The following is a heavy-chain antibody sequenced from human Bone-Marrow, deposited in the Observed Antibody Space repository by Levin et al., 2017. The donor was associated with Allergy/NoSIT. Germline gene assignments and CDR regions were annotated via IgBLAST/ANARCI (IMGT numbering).Heavy chain of an antibody. CDR1: GYTFTGYY. J-gene: IGHJ6*03. Sequence: ASVKVSCKASGYTFTGYYMHWVRQAPGQGLEWMGWINPNSGGTNYAQKFQGRVTMTRDTSISTAYMELSRLRSDDTAVYYCAREIVVVVAATTYYYYYMDGWGKGTTVTVSS. CDR2: INPNSGGT. CDR3: AREIVVVVAATTYYYYYMDG. D-gene: IGHD2-15*01. V-gene: IGHV1-2*02.